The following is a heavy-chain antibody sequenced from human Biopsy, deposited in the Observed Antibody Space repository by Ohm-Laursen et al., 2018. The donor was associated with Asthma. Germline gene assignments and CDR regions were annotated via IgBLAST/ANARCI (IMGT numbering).Heavy chain of an antibody. CDR2: IMTVFGTT. D-gene: IGHD6-19*01. J-gene: IGHJ6*02. Sequence: SVKVSCKAPGGTLSNFAISWVRQAPGQGLEWLGGIMTVFGTTNYAQKSQGRVTITADESTSTAYMEVTSLRSEDTAIYYCARCQVGYSSGWSLLLKKIYYSGMDVWGQGTAVTVSS. V-gene: IGHV1-69*13. CDR3: ARCQVGYSSGWSLLLKKIYYSGMDV. CDR1: GGTLSNFA.